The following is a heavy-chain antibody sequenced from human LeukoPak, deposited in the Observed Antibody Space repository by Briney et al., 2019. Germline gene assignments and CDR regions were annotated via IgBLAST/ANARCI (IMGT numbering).Heavy chain of an antibody. CDR3: ARDYYDSSGYYHVGYFDY. V-gene: IGHV3-7*01. CDR1: GFTFSSYW. D-gene: IGHD3-22*01. J-gene: IGHJ4*02. CDR2: IKQDGSEK. Sequence: GGSLRLSCAASGFTFSSYWMSWVRQAPGKGLEWVANIKQDGSEKYYVNSVKGRFTISRDNAKNSLYLQMNSLRAEDTAVYYCARDYYDSSGYYHVGYFDYWGQGTLVTVSS.